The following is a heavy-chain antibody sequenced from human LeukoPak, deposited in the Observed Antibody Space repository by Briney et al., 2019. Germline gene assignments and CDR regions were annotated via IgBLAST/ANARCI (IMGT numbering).Heavy chain of an antibody. V-gene: IGHV3-9*03. CDR3: AKAPRPYYYDSSGYYDYFDY. D-gene: IGHD3-22*01. CDR1: GFTFDDYA. CDR2: ISWNSGSI. Sequence: GGSLRLSCAASGFTFDDYAMHWVRQAPGKGLEWVPGISWNSGSIGYADSVKGRFTISRDNAKNSLYLQMNSLRPEDMALYYCAKAPRPYYYDSSGYYDYFDYWGQGTLVTVSS. J-gene: IGHJ4*02.